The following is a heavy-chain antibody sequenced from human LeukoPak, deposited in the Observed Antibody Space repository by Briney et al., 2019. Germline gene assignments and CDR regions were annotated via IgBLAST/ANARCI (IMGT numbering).Heavy chain of an antibody. D-gene: IGHD3-22*01. CDR1: GGSVSSGNYY. Sequence: SETLSLTCTVSGGSVSSGNYYWSWIRQPPGKGLEWIGSSHDNGSTNYNPSLKIRVTISVGTSKNQFSLKLSSVTAADTGVYYCARGYVYYYDGSGYDGDYFDYWGQGTLVTVSS. V-gene: IGHV4-61*01. CDR2: SHDNGST. J-gene: IGHJ4*02. CDR3: ARGYVYYYDGSGYDGDYFDY.